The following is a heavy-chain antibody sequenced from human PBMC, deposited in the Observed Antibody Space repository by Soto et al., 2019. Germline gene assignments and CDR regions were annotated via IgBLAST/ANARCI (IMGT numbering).Heavy chain of an antibody. D-gene: IGHD3-22*01. CDR1: GYTFTSYG. J-gene: IGHJ6*02. Sequence: QVQLVQSGAEVKKPGASVKVSCKASGYTFTSYGISWVRQAPGQGLEWMGWISAYNGNTNYAQKLQGRVTMTTDTXRGXAXXELRGLSSDDTAVYYCARDRGYCDRSGYPPRGMDVWGQGTTVTVSS. CDR3: ARDRGYCDRSGYPPRGMDV. V-gene: IGHV1-18*01. CDR2: ISAYNGNT.